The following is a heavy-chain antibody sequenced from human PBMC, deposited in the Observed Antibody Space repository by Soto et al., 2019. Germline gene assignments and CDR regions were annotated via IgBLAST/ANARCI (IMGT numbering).Heavy chain of an antibody. J-gene: IGHJ1*01. D-gene: IGHD1-26*01. Sequence: PGGSLRLSCAASGFTFSGSAMHWVRQASGKGLEWVGRIRSKANSYATAYAASVKGRFTISRDDSKNTAYLQMSSLKTEDTAVYYCTSNPWYSGSPEYFQHWGQGTLVIVSS. V-gene: IGHV3-73*01. CDR3: TSNPWYSGSPEYFQH. CDR2: IRSKANSYAT. CDR1: GFTFSGSA.